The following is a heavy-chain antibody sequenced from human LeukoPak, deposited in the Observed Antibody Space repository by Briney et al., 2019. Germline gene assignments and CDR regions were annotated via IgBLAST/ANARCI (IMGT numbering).Heavy chain of an antibody. CDR1: GFTFDDYA. J-gene: IGHJ3*02. Sequence: PGGSLRLSCAASGFTFDDYAMHWVWQAPGKGLEWVSGISWNSGSIGYADSVKGRFTISRDNAKNSLYLQMNSLRAEDTALYYCAKDMGRLMAYADAFDIWGQGTMVTVSS. CDR3: AKDMGRLMAYADAFDI. CDR2: ISWNSGSI. V-gene: IGHV3-9*01. D-gene: IGHD3-10*01.